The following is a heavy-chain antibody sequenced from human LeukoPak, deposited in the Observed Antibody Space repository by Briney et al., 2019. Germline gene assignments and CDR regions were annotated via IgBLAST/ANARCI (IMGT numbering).Heavy chain of an antibody. CDR1: GGTFSSYA. CDR3: ARVTNRFQRGAYGIRYYYYGMDV. Sequence: GASVKVSCKASGGTFSSYAISWVRQAPGQGLEWMGGIIPIFGTANYAQKFQGRVTITADESTSTAYMELSSLRSEDTAVYYCARVTNRFQRGAYGIRYYYYGMDVWGQGTTVTVSS. V-gene: IGHV1-69*13. D-gene: IGHD1-14*01. J-gene: IGHJ6*02. CDR2: IIPIFGTA.